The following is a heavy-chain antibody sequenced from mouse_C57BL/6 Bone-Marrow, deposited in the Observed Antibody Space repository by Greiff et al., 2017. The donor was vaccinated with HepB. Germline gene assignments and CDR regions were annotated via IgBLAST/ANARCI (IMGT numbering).Heavy chain of an antibody. CDR1: GYAFSSYW. CDR3: ARESITPFAY. V-gene: IGHV1-80*01. D-gene: IGHD1-2*01. CDR2: IYPGDGDT. Sequence: VMLVESGAELVKPGASVKISCKASGYAFSSYWMNWVKQRPGKGLEWIGQIYPGDGDTNYNGKFKGKATLTADKSSSTAYMQLSSLTSEDSAVYFCARESITPFAYWGQGTLVTVSA. J-gene: IGHJ3*01.